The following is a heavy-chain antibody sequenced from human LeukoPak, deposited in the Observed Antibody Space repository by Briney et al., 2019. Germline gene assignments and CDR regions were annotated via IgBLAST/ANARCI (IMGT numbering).Heavy chain of an antibody. D-gene: IGHD1-26*01. CDR3: ARQRHGGSYYKVDYYYYMDV. Sequence: GESLKISCKGSGYSFTSYWIGWVRQMPGKGLEWMGXXYPGDSDTRYSPSFQGQVTISADKSISTAYLQWSSLKASDTAMYYCARQRHGGSYYKVDYYYYMDVWGKGTTVTVSS. V-gene: IGHV5-51*01. J-gene: IGHJ6*03. CDR1: GYSFTSYW. CDR2: XYPGDSDT.